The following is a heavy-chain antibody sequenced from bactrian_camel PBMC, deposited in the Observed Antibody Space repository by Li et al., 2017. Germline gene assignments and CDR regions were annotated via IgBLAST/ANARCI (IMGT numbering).Heavy chain of an antibody. J-gene: IGHJ4*01. D-gene: IGHD1*01. V-gene: IGHV3S55*01. CDR2: YCNDGTA. CDR3: AAHPMFGRYPSSRDDSTW. CDR1: GPTHMRYC. Sequence: HVQLVESGGGSVQAGGSLRLSCAARGPTHMRYCMGWFRQAPGKEREGVAAYCNDGTASYADSVKGRFTISKDNAKKTLYLQMNSLKPEDTAMYYCAAHPMFGRYPSSRDDSTWWGQGTQVTVS.